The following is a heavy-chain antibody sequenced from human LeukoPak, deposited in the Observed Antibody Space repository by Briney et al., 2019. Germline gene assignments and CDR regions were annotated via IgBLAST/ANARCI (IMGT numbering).Heavy chain of an antibody. V-gene: IGHV3-48*03. D-gene: IGHD5-24*01. Sequence: GGSLRLSCAVSEFTFSNYEMVWARQAPGKGLEWISYISRSGTTTYYAESVRGRFTISRDNAKNSLYLQMNSLRAEDTAVYYCARDGVRDGLYFDYWGQGTPVTVSS. CDR2: ISRSGTTT. J-gene: IGHJ4*02. CDR3: ARDGVRDGLYFDY. CDR1: EFTFSNYE.